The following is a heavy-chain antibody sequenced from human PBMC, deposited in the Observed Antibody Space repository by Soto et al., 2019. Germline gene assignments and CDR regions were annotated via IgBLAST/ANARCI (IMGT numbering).Heavy chain of an antibody. CDR3: AKDSHGGNPVYFDY. CDR2: ISYDGSNK. V-gene: IGHV3-30*18. J-gene: IGHJ4*02. Sequence: GGSLRLSCAASGFTFSSYGMHWVRQAPGKGLEWVAVISYDGSNKYYADSVKGRFTISRDNSKNTLYLQMNSLRAEDTAVYYCAKDSHGGNPVYFDYWGQETLVTVSS. CDR1: GFTFSSYG. D-gene: IGHD2-15*01.